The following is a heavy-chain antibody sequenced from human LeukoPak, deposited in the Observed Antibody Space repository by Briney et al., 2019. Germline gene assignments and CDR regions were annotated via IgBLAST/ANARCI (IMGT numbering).Heavy chain of an antibody. CDR3: AKDPCSSTSCLNWFDP. CDR2: ISGGLDTST. Sequence: GGSLRLSCAASGFTFTSYAMTWVRQAPGKGLEWVSAISGGLDTSTYSADSVKGRFTISRDNSKDTLYLQMNSLRAEDTAVYYCAKDPCSSTSCLNWFDPWGQGTLVTVSS. V-gene: IGHV3-23*01. CDR1: GFTFTSYA. D-gene: IGHD2-2*01. J-gene: IGHJ5*02.